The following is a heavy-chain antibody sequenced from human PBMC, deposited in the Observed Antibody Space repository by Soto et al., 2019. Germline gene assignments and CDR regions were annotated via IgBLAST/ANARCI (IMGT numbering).Heavy chain of an antibody. CDR2: INHSGST. Sequence: SETLSLTCAVYGGSFSGYYWSWIRQPPGKGLEWIGEINHSGSTNYNPSLKSRVTISVDTSKNQFSLKLSSVTAADTAVYYCARAFRGYIAARPPYYYYYMDVWGKGTTVTVSS. CDR1: GGSFSGYY. V-gene: IGHV4-34*01. CDR3: ARAFRGYIAARPPYYYYYMDV. D-gene: IGHD6-6*01. J-gene: IGHJ6*03.